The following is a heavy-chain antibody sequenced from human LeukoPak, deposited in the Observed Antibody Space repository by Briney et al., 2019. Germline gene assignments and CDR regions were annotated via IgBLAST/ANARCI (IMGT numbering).Heavy chain of an antibody. CDR1: GFTFSSFA. CDR2: ISYDGSNK. V-gene: IGHV3-30*14. Sequence: GGSLRLSCAASGFTFSSFAMHWVRQAPGKGLEWVAVISYDGSNKYYADSVKGRFTISRDNSKNTLYLQMNSLRAEDTAVYYCAREPVDYDSSGPEYYFDYWGQGTLVTVSS. D-gene: IGHD3-22*01. J-gene: IGHJ4*02. CDR3: AREPVDYDSSGPEYYFDY.